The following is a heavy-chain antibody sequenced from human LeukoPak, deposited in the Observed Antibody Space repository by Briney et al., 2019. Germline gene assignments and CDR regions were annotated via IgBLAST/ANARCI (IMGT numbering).Heavy chain of an antibody. Sequence: GESLKISCKGSGYSLTSYWIGWVRQMPGKGLEWMGIIYPGDSDTRYSPSFQGQVTISADKSISTAYLQWSSLKASDTAMYYCARQTYSSRGSLYYGMDVWGKGTTVTVSS. CDR2: IYPGDSDT. CDR1: GYSLTSYW. D-gene: IGHD6-13*01. V-gene: IGHV5-51*01. CDR3: ARQTYSSRGSLYYGMDV. J-gene: IGHJ6*04.